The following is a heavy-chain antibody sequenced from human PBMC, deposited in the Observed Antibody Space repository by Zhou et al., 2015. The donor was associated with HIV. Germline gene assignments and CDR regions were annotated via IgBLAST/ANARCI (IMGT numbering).Heavy chain of an antibody. V-gene: IGHV1-69*17. J-gene: IGHJ3*02. CDR3: ARSGGNFDYAFDI. CDR2: INPLFDIE. D-gene: IGHD2-15*01. Sequence: LVQSGTEVRKPGSSVNVSCKASGGTFSGSEISWVRQAPGQGLEWMGGINPLFDIENYAQRFRGRLSITADKSTSAAYMELRGLTSEDAAIYYCARSGGNFDYAFDIWGQGTKVVVSS. CDR1: GGTFSGSE.